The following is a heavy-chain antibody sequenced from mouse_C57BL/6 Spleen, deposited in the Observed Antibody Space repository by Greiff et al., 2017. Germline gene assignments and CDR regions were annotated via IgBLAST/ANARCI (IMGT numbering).Heavy chain of an antibody. D-gene: IGHD1-1*01. CDR2: IDPETGGT. V-gene: IGHV1-15*01. CDR1: GYTFTDYE. J-gene: IGHJ4*01. CDR3: TRARVCTTVVAPHYAMDY. Sequence: QVQLQQSGAELVRPGASVTLSCKASGYTFTDYEMHWVKQTPVHGLEWIGAIDPETGGTAYNQKFKGKAILTADKSSSTAYMELRSLTSEDSAVYYCTRARVCTTVVAPHYAMDYWGKGTSVTVSS.